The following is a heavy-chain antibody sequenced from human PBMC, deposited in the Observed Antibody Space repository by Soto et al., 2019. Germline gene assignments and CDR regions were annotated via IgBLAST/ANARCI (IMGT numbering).Heavy chain of an antibody. CDR2: IYSEGTP. V-gene: IGHV3-53*01. D-gene: IGHD3-9*01. CDR3: VRSTYYDILSGFYYYYAMDV. Sequence: PGGSLRLSCAASGFTVGSNYMSWVRQAPGKGLEWVSVIYSEGTPYYADSVKGRFTISRENSNNTLYLHMNNLRAEDTAVYYCVRSTYYDILSGFYYYYAMDVWGQGTTVTVSS. CDR1: GFTVGSNY. J-gene: IGHJ6*02.